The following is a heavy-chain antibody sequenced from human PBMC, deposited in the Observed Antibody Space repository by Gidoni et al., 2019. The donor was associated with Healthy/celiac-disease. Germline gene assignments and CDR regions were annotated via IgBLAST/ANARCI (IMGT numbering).Heavy chain of an antibody. J-gene: IGHJ4*02. V-gene: IGHV3-48*01. Sequence: EVQLVESGGGLVQPGGSLRLSCAAPGFTLRSCSMQWVRQAPGKGLEWVSYVSSSSSTMYYADSVKSQFTISRDNAKNSLYQQMNSLRAEDTAVYYCASTLQTRGIITIFGVANDYWGQGTLVTVSS. D-gene: IGHD3-3*01. CDR3: ASTLQTRGIITIFGVANDY. CDR2: VSSSSSTM. CDR1: GFTLRSCS.